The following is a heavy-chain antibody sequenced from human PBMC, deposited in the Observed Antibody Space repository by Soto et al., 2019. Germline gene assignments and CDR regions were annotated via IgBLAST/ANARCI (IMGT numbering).Heavy chain of an antibody. V-gene: IGHV5-51*01. J-gene: IGHJ4*02. CDR3: ARSGGIYGSGSNIDY. D-gene: IGHD3-10*01. CDR1: GYSFTSYW. Sequence: GESLKISCKGSGYSFTSYWIGWVRQMPGKGLEWMGIIYPGDSDTRYSPSFQGQVTISADKSISTAYLQWSSLKASDTAMYYCARSGGIYGSGSNIDYWGQGTLVTVSS. CDR2: IYPGDSDT.